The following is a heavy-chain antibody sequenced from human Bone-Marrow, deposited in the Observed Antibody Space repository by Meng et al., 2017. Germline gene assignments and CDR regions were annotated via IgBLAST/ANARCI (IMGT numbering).Heavy chain of an antibody. Sequence: SETLSLTCSVSGDSISSSGYYWGWIRQPPGKGLDWIGNIYHTGTTYYNPSLKSRVTISVDTSKNQISLKLSSVSAADTAVYYCAREMKKFYFYGSAFSSWGQGTLVNVSS. CDR2: IYHTGTT. V-gene: IGHV4-39*07. D-gene: IGHD3-22*01. J-gene: IGHJ5*02. CDR1: GDSISSSGYY. CDR3: AREMKKFYFYGSAFSS.